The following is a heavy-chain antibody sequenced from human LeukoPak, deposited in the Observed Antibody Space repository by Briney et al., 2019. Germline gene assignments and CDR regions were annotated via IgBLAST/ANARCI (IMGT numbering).Heavy chain of an antibody. Sequence: GGSLRLSCVASGNYWMHWVRQAPGKGLVWVSHINSDGSWTSYADSVKGRFTVSKDNAKNTVYLQMNSLRAEDTAVYYCVSFYETSWGRGTLVTVSS. CDR1: GNYW. V-gene: IGHV3-74*01. CDR3: VSFYETS. CDR2: INSDGSWT. D-gene: IGHD2/OR15-2a*01. J-gene: IGHJ4*02.